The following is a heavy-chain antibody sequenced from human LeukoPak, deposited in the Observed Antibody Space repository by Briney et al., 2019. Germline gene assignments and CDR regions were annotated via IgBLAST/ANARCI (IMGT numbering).Heavy chain of an antibody. D-gene: IGHD3-22*01. V-gene: IGHV1-69-2*01. CDR1: EYTFTDYY. CDR2: VDPEDGET. CDR3: ATGDRITMIVVVPFQH. J-gene: IGHJ1*01. Sequence: ASVKISCKVSEYTFTDYYMHWVKQAPGKGLEWMGLVDPEDGETIYAEKFQGRVTITADTSTDTAYMELSSLRSEDTAVYYCATGDRITMIVVVPFQHWGQGTLVTVSS.